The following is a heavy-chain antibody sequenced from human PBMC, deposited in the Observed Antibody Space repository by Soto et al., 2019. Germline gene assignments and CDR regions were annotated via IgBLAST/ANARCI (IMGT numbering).Heavy chain of an antibody. Sequence: QITLKESGPTLVKPTQTLTLTCTFSGFSLSTSGVGVGWIRQPPGKALEWLALIYWDDDKRYSPSLKSRLTTTKDPXXTXVXRTMTNMDPVDTATYYCAHRPRGYSYGYVYPEYFQHWGQGTLVTVSS. D-gene: IGHD5-18*01. V-gene: IGHV2-5*02. CDR2: IYWDDDK. CDR1: GFSLSTSGVG. J-gene: IGHJ1*01. CDR3: AHRPRGYSYGYVYPEYFQH.